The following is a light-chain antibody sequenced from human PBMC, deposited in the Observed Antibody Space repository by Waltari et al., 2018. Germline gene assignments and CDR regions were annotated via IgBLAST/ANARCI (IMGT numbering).Light chain of an antibody. CDR2: YVN. CDR1: RSDVGGYNY. V-gene: IGLV2-14*03. Sequence: QSALTQPASVSGSPGQSIAISCTGTRSDVGGYNYVSWNQQHPGNAPTPIIYYVNERPSGVSDRFSASKAGNTASLTVSGLQAEDEADYYCSSYTTSYTWVFGGGTKLTVL. J-gene: IGLJ3*02. CDR3: SSYTTSYTWV.